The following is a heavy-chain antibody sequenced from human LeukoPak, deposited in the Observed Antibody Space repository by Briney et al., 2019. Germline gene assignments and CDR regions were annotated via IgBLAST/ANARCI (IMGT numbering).Heavy chain of an antibody. D-gene: IGHD3-3*01. CDR3: ARSGVEALYDY. CDR2: ISNNGGYT. J-gene: IGHJ4*02. CDR1: GFTFSSSA. V-gene: IGHV3-23*01. Sequence: PGGSLRLSCAASGFTFSSSAMSWVRQAPGKGLEWVSAISNNGGYTYYADSVQGRFTISRDNSKNTLYLQMNSLRAEDTAVYYCARSGVEALYDYWGQGTLVTVSS.